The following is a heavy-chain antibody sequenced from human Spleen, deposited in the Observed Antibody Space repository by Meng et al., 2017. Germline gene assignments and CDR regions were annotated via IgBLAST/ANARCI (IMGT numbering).Heavy chain of an antibody. J-gene: IGHJ4*02. CDR1: GYTSASYG. V-gene: IGHV1-18*01. CDR2: FVRNADT. CDR3: ARGTPGRSYSDY. Sequence: AQLLQPGAEVKKPGASVWISCKASGYTSASYGISWFRQAPGQGLEWMGWFVRNADTYPAQKFQGRVTMTRDTHTSTDFMELRSLRFDDTAVYYCARGTPGRSYSDYWGQGTLVTVSS. D-gene: IGHD3-10*01.